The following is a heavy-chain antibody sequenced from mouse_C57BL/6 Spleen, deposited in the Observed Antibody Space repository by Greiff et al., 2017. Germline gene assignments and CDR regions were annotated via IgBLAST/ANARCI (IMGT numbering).Heavy chain of an antibody. Sequence: VHVKQSGPELVKPGASVKMSCKASGYTFTDYNMHWVKQSHGKSLEWIGYINPNNGGTSYNQKFKGKATLTVNKSSSTAYMELRSLTSEDSAVYYSASEGQYYDYDESDYWGQGTTLTVSS. CDR2: INPNNGGT. CDR3: ASEGQYYDYDESDY. V-gene: IGHV1-22*01. J-gene: IGHJ2*01. D-gene: IGHD2-4*01. CDR1: GYTFTDYN.